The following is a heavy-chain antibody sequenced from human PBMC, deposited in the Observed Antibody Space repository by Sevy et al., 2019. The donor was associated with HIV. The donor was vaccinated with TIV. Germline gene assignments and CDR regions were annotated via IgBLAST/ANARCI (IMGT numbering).Heavy chain of an antibody. J-gene: IGHJ4*02. V-gene: IGHV3-66*01. D-gene: IGHD5-18*01. CDR3: ARGRGTGYSYGFDD. CDR2: IYSGGST. CDR1: GFTVSSNY. Sequence: GGSLRLSCAASGFTVSSNYMSWVRQAPGKGLEWVSVIYSGGSTYYADSVKGRFIISRDNSKNTLYLQMNSLRAEDKAVYYCARGRGTGYSYGFDDWGQGTLVTVSS.